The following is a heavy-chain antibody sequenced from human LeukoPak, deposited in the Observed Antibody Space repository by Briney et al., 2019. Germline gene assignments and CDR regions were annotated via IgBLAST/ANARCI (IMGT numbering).Heavy chain of an antibody. CDR3: ARDRPGILTGYYNALDY. CDR1: GFTVSSNY. CDR2: ISSNGGST. D-gene: IGHD3-9*01. V-gene: IGHV3-64*01. Sequence: GGSLRLSCAASGFTVSSNYMSWVRQAPGKGLEYVSAISSNGGSTYYANSVKGRFTISRDNSKNTLYLQMGSLRAEDMAVYYCARDRPGILTGYYNALDYWGQGTLVTVSS. J-gene: IGHJ4*02.